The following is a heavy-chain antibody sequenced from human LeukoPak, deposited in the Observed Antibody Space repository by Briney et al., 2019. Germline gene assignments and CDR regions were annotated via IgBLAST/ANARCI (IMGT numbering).Heavy chain of an antibody. J-gene: IGHJ4*02. Sequence: GRSLRLSCAASGFTFSSYAMHWVRQAPGKGLEWVAVISYDGSNKYYADSVKGRFTISRDNSKNTLYLQMNSLRAEDTAVYYCARSTPYDSSGYSFDYWGQGTLVTVSS. D-gene: IGHD3-22*01. CDR1: GFTFSSYA. CDR2: ISYDGSNK. CDR3: ARSTPYDSSGYSFDY. V-gene: IGHV3-30-3*01.